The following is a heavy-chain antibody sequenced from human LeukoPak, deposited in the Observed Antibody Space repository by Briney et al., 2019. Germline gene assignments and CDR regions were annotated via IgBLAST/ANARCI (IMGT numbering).Heavy chain of an antibody. D-gene: IGHD2-21*01. CDR2: INPNSGGT. Sequence: GASVKVSCKASGYTFTGYYMDWVRQAPGQGLEWMGRINPNSGGTNYARKFQGRVTMTGDTSISTAYMELSSLTSDDTAVYYCARGLGGNYPGNWGQGTQVTVSS. CDR1: GYTFTGYY. CDR3: ARGLGGNYPGN. J-gene: IGHJ4*02. V-gene: IGHV1-2*02.